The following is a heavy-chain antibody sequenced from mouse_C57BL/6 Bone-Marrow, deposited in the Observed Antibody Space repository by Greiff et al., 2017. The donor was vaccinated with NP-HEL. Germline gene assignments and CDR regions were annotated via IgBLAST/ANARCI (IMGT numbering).Heavy chain of an antibody. D-gene: IGHD2-3*01. CDR3: AKPLIYDGYYCYYFDY. V-gene: IGHV2-5*01. CDR2: IWRGGST. Sequence: VKLMESGPGLVQPSQSLSITCTVSGFSLTSYGVHWVRQSPGKGLEWLGVIWRGGSTDYNAAFMSRLSITKDNSKSQVFFKMNSLQADDTAIYYCAKPLIYDGYYCYYFDYWGQGTTLTVSS. CDR1: GFSLTSYG. J-gene: IGHJ2*01.